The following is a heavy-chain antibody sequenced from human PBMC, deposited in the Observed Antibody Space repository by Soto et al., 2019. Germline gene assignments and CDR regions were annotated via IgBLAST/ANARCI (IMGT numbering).Heavy chain of an antibody. J-gene: IGHJ4*02. V-gene: IGHV4-30-4*01. CDR2: IYYNGDT. CDR3: AREGGDFIQVPYY. CDR1: GVSINRGDYY. Sequence: QVRLQESGPKLVRPSQTLSLTCSVSGVSINRGDYYWSWIRQSPGRGLEWIGSIYYNGDTNYNPSLGSRVTMSVDTSKNQFFLDLQSAVPADTAVYFCAREGGDFIQVPYYWGQGTLITVSS. D-gene: IGHD3-3*01.